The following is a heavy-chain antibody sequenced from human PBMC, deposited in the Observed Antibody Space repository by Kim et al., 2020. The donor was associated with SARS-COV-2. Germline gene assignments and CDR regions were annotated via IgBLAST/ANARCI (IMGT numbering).Heavy chain of an antibody. D-gene: IGHD1-1*01. CDR2: IMSRDDGETI. CDR1: GFNFSNVW. Sequence: GGSLRLSCAASGFNFSNVWMSWVRQSPGKGLEWVGRIMSRDDGETIDYAASAEGRFVISRDDSKSTLFLHMSGLTSEDTGLFFCATHRLEPVVPAPFYGMYVWGQGTIVTVSS. V-gene: IGHV3-15*01. J-gene: IGHJ6*02. CDR3: ATHRLEPVVPAPFYGMYV.